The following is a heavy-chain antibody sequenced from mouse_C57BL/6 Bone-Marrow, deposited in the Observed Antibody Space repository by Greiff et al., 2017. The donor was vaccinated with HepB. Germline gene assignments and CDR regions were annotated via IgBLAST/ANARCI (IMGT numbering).Heavy chain of an antibody. CDR1: GFTFSDFY. CDR2: SRNKANDYTT. Sequence: EVQGVESGGGLVQSGRSLRLSCATSGFTFSDFYMEWVRQAPGKGLEWIAASRNKANDYTTEYSASVKGRFIVSRDTSQSILYLQMNALRAEDTAIYYCARDEVAMDYWGQGTSVTVSS. CDR3: ARDEVAMDY. J-gene: IGHJ4*01. V-gene: IGHV7-1*01.